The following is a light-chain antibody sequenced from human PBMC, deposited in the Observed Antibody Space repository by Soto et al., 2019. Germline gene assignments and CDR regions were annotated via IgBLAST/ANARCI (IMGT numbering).Light chain of an antibody. J-gene: IGKJ1*01. CDR1: QSVRSN. CDR2: DAS. Sequence: ETVLTQSPATLSLSPGERATLSCRASQSVRSNLAWYQHKPGQAPRLLIYDASNGATGIPGRFSGSGSGTDFTLTISNLEPEDFAVYYCQQRDNWPWTFGQGAKVEIK. V-gene: IGKV3-11*01. CDR3: QQRDNWPWT.